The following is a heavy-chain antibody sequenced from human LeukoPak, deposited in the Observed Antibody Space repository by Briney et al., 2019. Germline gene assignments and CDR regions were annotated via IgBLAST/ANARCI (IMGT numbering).Heavy chain of an antibody. CDR3: ARRRGNTIDY. V-gene: IGHV5-51*01. CDR1: GYTFINYW. CDR2: IYPSDSDP. D-gene: IGHD4-23*01. Sequence: GESLKISSKGSGYTFINYWIGWVRQMPGKGLEWMGIIYPSDSDPRYSPSFRGQVTISADKSISTAYLQWSSLKASDTAIYYCARRRGNTIDYWGQRTLVTVSS. J-gene: IGHJ4*02.